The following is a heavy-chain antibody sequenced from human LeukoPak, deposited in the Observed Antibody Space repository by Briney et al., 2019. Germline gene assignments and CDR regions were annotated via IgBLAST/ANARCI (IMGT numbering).Heavy chain of an antibody. CDR2: IYSGGNT. J-gene: IGHJ6*03. CDR1: GFTVSSNY. D-gene: IGHD6-13*01. Sequence: GGSLRLSCAASGFTVSSNYMSWVRQAPGKGLEWVSVIYSGGNTYYADSVKGRFTISRDNSKNTLYLQMNSLRAEDTAVYYCARDGGSSSWFYYMDVWGKGTTVTVSS. CDR3: ARDGGSSSWFYYMDV. V-gene: IGHV3-53*01.